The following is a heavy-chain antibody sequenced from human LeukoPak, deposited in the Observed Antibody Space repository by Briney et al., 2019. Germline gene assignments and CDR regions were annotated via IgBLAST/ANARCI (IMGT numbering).Heavy chain of an antibody. J-gene: IGHJ4*02. D-gene: IGHD6-13*01. CDR3: ARAYTTNWYTLFGY. CDR2: IHYTGSA. Sequence: SETLSLTCSVSSASISGYYWSWVRQPPGKGLEWIGFIHYTGSATYNPSLKSRVTMSVDTSKNQFSLRLSSVTAEDTAVYYCARAYTTNWYTLFGYWGQGTLVTVSS. CDR1: SASISGYY. V-gene: IGHV4-59*01.